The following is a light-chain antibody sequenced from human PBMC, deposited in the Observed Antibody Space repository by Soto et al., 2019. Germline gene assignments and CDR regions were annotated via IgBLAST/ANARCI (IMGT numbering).Light chain of an antibody. J-gene: IGKJ3*01. Sequence: EIALTQSPGTLSLSPGERATLSCRASQSVSSSYLAWYQQKPGQAPRLLIYGASSRATGIPDRFSGSGSGTDFTLTISRLEPEDFAVYYCQQYGSSPCTFGPGNKVDIK. V-gene: IGKV3-20*01. CDR1: QSVSSSY. CDR3: QQYGSSPCT. CDR2: GAS.